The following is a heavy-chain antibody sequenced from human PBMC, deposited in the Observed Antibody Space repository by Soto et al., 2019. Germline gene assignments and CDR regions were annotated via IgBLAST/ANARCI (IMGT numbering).Heavy chain of an antibody. D-gene: IGHD6-13*01. J-gene: IGHJ4*02. V-gene: IGHV3-23*01. Sequence: EVQLLESGGGLVQPGGSLRLCCVASGFTFSNYAMTWVRQAPGKGLEWVSSIFGGGRTTYYADSVKGRFPISRDNSKDTLCLQMNSLRAEDTAVYYCAKVRRIAAAGQHDSWGQGTLVTVSS. CDR1: GFTFSNYA. CDR3: AKVRRIAAAGQHDS. CDR2: IFGGGRTT.